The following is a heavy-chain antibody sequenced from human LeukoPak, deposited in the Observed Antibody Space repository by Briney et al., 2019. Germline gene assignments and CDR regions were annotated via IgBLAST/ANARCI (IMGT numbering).Heavy chain of an antibody. CDR2: IIVIFGTA. Sequence: SVKVSCKASGYTFTSYGISWVRQAPGQGLEWMGGIIVIFGTANYAQKFQGRVTITADESTSTAYMELSSLRSEDTAVYYCARGPGRGFDIWGQGTMVTVSS. D-gene: IGHD7-27*01. J-gene: IGHJ3*02. CDR3: ARGPGRGFDI. V-gene: IGHV1-69*13. CDR1: GYTFTSYG.